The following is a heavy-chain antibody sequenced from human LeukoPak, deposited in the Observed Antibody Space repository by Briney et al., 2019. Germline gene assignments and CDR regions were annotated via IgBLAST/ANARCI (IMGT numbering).Heavy chain of an antibody. CDR3: ARAIYYDFWSGYPNYFDY. V-gene: IGHV3-9*01. J-gene: IGHJ4*02. D-gene: IGHD3-3*01. CDR1: GFTFDDYA. CDR2: ISWNSGSI. Sequence: AGGSLRLSCAASGFTFDDYAMHWVRQAPGKGLEWVSGISWNSGSIGYADSVKGRFTISRDNAKNSLYLQMNSLRAEDTAVYYCARAIYYDFWSGYPNYFDYWGQGTLVTVSS.